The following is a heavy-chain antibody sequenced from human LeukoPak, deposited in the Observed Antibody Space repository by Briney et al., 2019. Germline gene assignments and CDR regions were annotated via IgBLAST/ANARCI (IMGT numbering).Heavy chain of an antibody. CDR3: ATSVLAAYDYGMDV. D-gene: IGHD2-2*01. Sequence: GESLKISCKASVFSFTNYWIAWVRQMPGKGLEWMGIIYPGDSDTRYNPSFQGQVTISADKSIKTAYLQWSSLKASDTAMYYCATSVLAAYDYGMDVWGQGTTVTVSS. CDR1: VFSFTNYW. J-gene: IGHJ6*02. CDR2: IYPGDSDT. V-gene: IGHV5-51*01.